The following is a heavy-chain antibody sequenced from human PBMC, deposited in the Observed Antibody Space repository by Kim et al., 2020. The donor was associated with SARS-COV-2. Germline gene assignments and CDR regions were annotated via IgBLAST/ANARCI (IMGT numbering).Heavy chain of an antibody. CDR2: TSYDGTNK. CDR3: ARGPHYSGSEGNWFDH. V-gene: IGHV3-30*04. CDR1: GFSFSDCA. Sequence: GGSLRLSCAASGFSFSDCAMYWVRQAPGKGLEWVAVTSYDGTNKYNADSVKGRFTASRDNSQNTLYLQMDSLRAEDTAVYYCARGPHYSGSEGNWFDHWG. J-gene: IGHJ5*02. D-gene: IGHD3-10*01.